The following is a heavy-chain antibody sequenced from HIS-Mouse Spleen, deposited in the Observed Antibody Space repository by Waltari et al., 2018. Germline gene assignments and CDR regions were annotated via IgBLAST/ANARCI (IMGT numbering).Heavy chain of an antibody. CDR1: GGCISSSSYY. Sequence: QLQLQESGPGLVKPSETLSLTCPVSGGCISSSSYYGGWIRQPPGKGLEWIGSIYYSGSTYYNPSLKSRVTISVDTSKNQFSLKLSSVTAADTAVYYCAREIPYSSSWYDWYFDLWGRGTLVTVSS. CDR2: IYYSGST. V-gene: IGHV4-39*07. J-gene: IGHJ2*01. CDR3: AREIPYSSSWYDWYFDL. D-gene: IGHD6-13*01.